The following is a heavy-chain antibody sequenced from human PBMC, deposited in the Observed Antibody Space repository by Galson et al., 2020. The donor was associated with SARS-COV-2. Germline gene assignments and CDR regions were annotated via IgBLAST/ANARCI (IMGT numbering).Heavy chain of an antibody. CDR3: ATYYTGNFGWLDP. V-gene: IGHV1-69*10. J-gene: IGHJ5*02. CDR1: GGTFSSYA. CDR2: INPILGRA. Sequence: SVKVSCKASGGTFSSYAISWLRQAPAQGLEWMGGINPILGRANYAQKFQGRVTITADRSTMTAYMGVSSLRSGDTAVYDCATYYTGNFGWLDPWGQGTLVTVSS. D-gene: IGHD3-3*01.